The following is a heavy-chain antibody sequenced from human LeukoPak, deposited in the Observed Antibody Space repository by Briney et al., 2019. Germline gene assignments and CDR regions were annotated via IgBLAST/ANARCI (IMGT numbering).Heavy chain of an antibody. CDR1: GGSISGYY. V-gene: IGHV4-4*07. CDR2: IYTSGST. J-gene: IGHJ6*03. Sequence: SETLSLTCTLSGGSISGYYWSWVRQRAGKGLEWVWRIYTSGSTNYNPSLKSRVTMSVDTSKTQFSLKRSSVPAADTAVYYCARVGVHYYYYYMDVWGKGTTVTISS. D-gene: IGHD6-6*01. CDR3: ARVGVHYYYYYMDV.